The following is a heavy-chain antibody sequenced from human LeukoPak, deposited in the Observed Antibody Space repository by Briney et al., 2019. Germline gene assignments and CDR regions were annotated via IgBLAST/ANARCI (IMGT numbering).Heavy chain of an antibody. CDR3: SLIGVRRHVYRQDDAFDI. CDR2: INHSGST. J-gene: IGHJ3*02. V-gene: IGHV4-34*01. D-gene: IGHD2-21*01. CDR1: GGSFSGYY. Sequence: SETLSLTCAVYGGSFSGYYWSWIRQAPGKGLEWIGEINHSGSTNYNPSLKSRVTISVDTSKNQFSLKLSSVTAADTAVYYCSLIGVRRHVYRQDDAFDIWGQGTMVTVSS.